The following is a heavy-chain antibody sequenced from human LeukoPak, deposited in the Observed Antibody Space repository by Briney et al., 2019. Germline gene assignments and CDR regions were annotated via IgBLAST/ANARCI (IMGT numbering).Heavy chain of an antibody. CDR3: ARGRIQLWRYGAVQDY. Sequence: KASETLSLTCAVYGGSFSGYYWSWIRQPPGKGLEWIGEINHSGSTNYNPSLKSRVTISVDTSKNQFSLKLSSVTAADAAVYYCARGRIQLWRYGAVQDYWGQGTLVTVSS. CDR1: GGSFSGYY. D-gene: IGHD5-18*01. J-gene: IGHJ4*02. CDR2: INHSGST. V-gene: IGHV4-34*01.